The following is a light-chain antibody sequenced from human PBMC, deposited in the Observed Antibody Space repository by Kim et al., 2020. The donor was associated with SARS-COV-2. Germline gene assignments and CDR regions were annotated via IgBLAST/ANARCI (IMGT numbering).Light chain of an antibody. CDR2: EAF. V-gene: IGKV3D-20*02. J-gene: IGKJ5*01. CDR3: QQRDSWPIT. Sequence: SPGERATLSCRASQSVRSSLLAWYQQKPGQAPRLLIYEAFKRVAGIPDRFSGSGSGTDFTLTISSLEPEDFAVYYCQQRDSWPITFGQGTRLEIK. CDR1: QSVRSSL.